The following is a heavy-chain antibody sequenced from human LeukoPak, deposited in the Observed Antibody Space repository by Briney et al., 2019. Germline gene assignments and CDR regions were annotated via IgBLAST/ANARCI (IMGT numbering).Heavy chain of an antibody. CDR1: GGSISSSSYY. V-gene: IGHV4-39*01. Sequence: PSETLSLTCTVSGGSISSSSYYWGWIRKPPGKGLEWIGSIYYSGSTYYNPSLKSRVTISVDTSKNQFSLKLSSVTAADTAVYYCARTNSSSWYSLPFDAFDIWGQGTMVTVSS. CDR2: IYYSGST. J-gene: IGHJ3*02. D-gene: IGHD6-13*01. CDR3: ARTNSSSWYSLPFDAFDI.